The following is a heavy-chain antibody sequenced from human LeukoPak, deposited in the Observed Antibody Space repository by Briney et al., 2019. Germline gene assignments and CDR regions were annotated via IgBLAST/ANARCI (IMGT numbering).Heavy chain of an antibody. V-gene: IGHV3-21*06. Sequence: KTGGSLRLSCAASGFSFSSYTMNWVRQAPGKGLEWVSIISSSSSYIYYADSVKGRFTISRDDAKNSLYLQMNTLRAEDTGVYYCARDMVEATTRGIDYWGQGTLVTVSS. J-gene: IGHJ4*02. CDR3: ARDMVEATTRGIDY. D-gene: IGHD5-12*01. CDR2: ISSSSSYI. CDR1: GFSFSSYT.